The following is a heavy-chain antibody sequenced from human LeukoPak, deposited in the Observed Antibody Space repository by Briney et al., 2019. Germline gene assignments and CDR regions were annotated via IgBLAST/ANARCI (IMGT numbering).Heavy chain of an antibody. CDR3: ARGPDTAMVTRVFGY. CDR2: INHSGST. J-gene: IGHJ4*02. D-gene: IGHD5-18*01. CDR1: GGSFIGYY. V-gene: IGHV4-34*01. Sequence: PSETLSLTCAVYGGSFIGYYWSWIRQPPGKGLEWIGEINHSGSTNYNPSLKSRVTISVDTSKNQFSLKLSSVTAADTAVYYCARGPDTAMVTRVFGYWGQGTLVTVSS.